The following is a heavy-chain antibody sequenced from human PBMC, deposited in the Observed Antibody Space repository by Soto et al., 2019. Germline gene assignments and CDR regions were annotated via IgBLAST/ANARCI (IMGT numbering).Heavy chain of an antibody. CDR3: ARVPYYYGSGSYYNPDY. Sequence: EAQLVQSGGDLVQPGGSLRLSCAASGFTLSSYEMVWVRQTPGQGLEWVSYISDSGGTRHYADSVKGRFTISRDNAKNSLYLQMDNLRGEDTAVYYCARVPYYYGSGSYYNPDYWGQGTLVTVSS. CDR2: ISDSGGTR. CDR1: GFTLSSYE. J-gene: IGHJ4*02. D-gene: IGHD3-10*01. V-gene: IGHV3-48*03.